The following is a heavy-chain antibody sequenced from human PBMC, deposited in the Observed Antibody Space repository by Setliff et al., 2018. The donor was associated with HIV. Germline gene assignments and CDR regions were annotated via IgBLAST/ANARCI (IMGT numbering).Heavy chain of an antibody. V-gene: IGHV4-34*01. CDR3: ARAFANSGAYRGYWYFDL. Sequence: LSLTCTVYGGSFSGYYWNWVRQPPGKGLEWIGEINHNENSNCSPSLKSRVTISVDTSKNQFSLKLSSVAAADTAVYYCARAFANSGAYRGYWYFDLWGRGTLVTVSS. J-gene: IGHJ2*01. CDR2: INHNENS. CDR1: GGSFSGYY. D-gene: IGHD1-26*01.